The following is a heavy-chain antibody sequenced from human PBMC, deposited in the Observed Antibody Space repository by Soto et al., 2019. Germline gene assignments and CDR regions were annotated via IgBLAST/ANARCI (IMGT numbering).Heavy chain of an antibody. J-gene: IGHJ6*02. CDR2: INTASGNT. Sequence: ASVKVSCKASGYIFTSYAMHWVRQAPGQRLEWMGWINTASGNTKYSQKFQGRLTIARDTSTSTAYMELRSLRSDDTAVYYCARTYSSSYGMDVWGQGTTVTVSS. D-gene: IGHD6-13*01. CDR3: ARTYSSSYGMDV. V-gene: IGHV1-3*04. CDR1: GYIFTSYA.